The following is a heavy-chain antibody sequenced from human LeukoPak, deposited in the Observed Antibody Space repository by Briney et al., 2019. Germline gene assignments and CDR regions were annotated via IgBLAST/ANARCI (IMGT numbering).Heavy chain of an antibody. J-gene: IGHJ4*02. CDR3: AREGYYYDSRGYYTHDY. V-gene: IGHV4-61*02. CDR1: GDSISSGDYY. Sequence: SETLSLTCTVSGDSISSGDYYWSWIRQPAGKGLEWIGRIHTSGSTNYNPSLKSRVTMSVDTSKNQFSLKLSSVTAADTAVYYCAREGYYYDSRGYYTHDYWGQGTLVTVSS. D-gene: IGHD3-22*01. CDR2: IHTSGST.